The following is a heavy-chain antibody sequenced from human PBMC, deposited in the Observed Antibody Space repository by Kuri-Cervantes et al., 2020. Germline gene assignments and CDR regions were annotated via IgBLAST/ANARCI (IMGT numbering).Heavy chain of an antibody. D-gene: IGHD1-26*01. CDR1: GFTFSSYA. CDR2: ISSSGSTI. V-gene: IGHV3-48*03. J-gene: IGHJ5*02. Sequence: GGSLRLSCAASGFTFSSYAMSWVRQAPGKGLEWVSYISSSGSTIYYADSVKGRFTISRDNAKNSLYLQMNSLRAEDTAVYYCARLGRGGRRGFDPWGQGTLVTVSS. CDR3: ARLGRGGRRGFDP.